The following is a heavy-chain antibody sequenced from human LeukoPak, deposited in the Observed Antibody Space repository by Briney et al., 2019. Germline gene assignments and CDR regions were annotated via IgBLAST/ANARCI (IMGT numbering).Heavy chain of an antibody. Sequence: ASVKVSCKASGYTFTTSYINWVRQAPGQGLEWMGWVSAYNGKTSYAQKFQGRVTMTTDSSTSTAYMDLMSLRSDDTAVYYCARGGTYYPCIDYWGQGTLVTVSS. CDR3: ARGGTYYPCIDY. CDR1: GYTFTTSY. D-gene: IGHD1-26*01. J-gene: IGHJ4*02. CDR2: VSAYNGKT. V-gene: IGHV1-18*01.